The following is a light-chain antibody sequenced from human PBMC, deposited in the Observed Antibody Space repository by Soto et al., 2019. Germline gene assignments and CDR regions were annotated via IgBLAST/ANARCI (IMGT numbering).Light chain of an antibody. CDR1: QSISSY. Sequence: DTQMNPSPSSLSASVGDSIAITCRASQSISSYLNWYQQKPGKAPKLLISAASILQSGVPSRFSGSGSGTDFTLTISHLQPEESAGYYCQQSYSTPRLTFGGGTKVNIK. CDR2: AAS. V-gene: IGKV1-39*01. J-gene: IGKJ4*01. CDR3: QQSYSTPRLT.